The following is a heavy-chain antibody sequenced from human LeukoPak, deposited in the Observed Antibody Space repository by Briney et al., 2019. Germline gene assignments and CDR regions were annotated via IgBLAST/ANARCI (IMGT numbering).Heavy chain of an antibody. Sequence: PSETLSLTCAVYGGSFSGYYWSWIRQPPGKGLEWIGEINHSGSTNYNPPLKSRVTISVDTSKNQFSLKLSSVTAADTAVYYCARLTRRSGNYFDYWGQGTLVTVSS. CDR1: GGSFSGYY. CDR2: INHSGST. CDR3: ARLTRRSGNYFDY. J-gene: IGHJ4*02. D-gene: IGHD1-1*01. V-gene: IGHV4-34*01.